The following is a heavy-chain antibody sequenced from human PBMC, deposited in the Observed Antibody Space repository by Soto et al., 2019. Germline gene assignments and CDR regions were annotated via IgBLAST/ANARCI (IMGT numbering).Heavy chain of an antibody. Sequence: QVQLVQSGAEVKKPGASVKVSCKASGYTFTSYDINWVRQATGQGLEWMGWMNPNSGNTGYAQKFQGRVTMTRNTSISTAYMETSSLRSEDTAVYYCARAGVEWLVDSEWFDPWGQGTLVTVSS. CDR1: GYTFTSYD. V-gene: IGHV1-8*01. CDR2: MNPNSGNT. CDR3: ARAGVEWLVDSEWFDP. J-gene: IGHJ5*02. D-gene: IGHD6-19*01.